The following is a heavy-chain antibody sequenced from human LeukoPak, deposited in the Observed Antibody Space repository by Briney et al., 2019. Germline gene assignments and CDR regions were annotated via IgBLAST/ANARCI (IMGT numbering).Heavy chain of an antibody. V-gene: IGHV1-46*01. Sequence: ASVKVSCKASGYTFTSYYMHWVRQAPGQGLEWMGIINPSGGSTSYAQEFQGRVTMTRDTSTSTVYMELSSLRSEDTAVYYCARDPLVVVPANYYYYYMDVWGKGTTVTVSS. D-gene: IGHD2-2*01. CDR2: INPSGGST. CDR3: ARDPLVVVPANYYYYYMDV. J-gene: IGHJ6*03. CDR1: GYTFTSYY.